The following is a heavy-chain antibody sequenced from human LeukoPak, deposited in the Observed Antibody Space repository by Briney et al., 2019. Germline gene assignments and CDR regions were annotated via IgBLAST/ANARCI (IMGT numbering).Heavy chain of an antibody. V-gene: IGHV3-15*01. D-gene: IGHD2-2*02. CDR2: IKSKTDGGTT. Sequence: PGGSLRLSCAASGFTFSSYAMNWVRQAPGKGLEWVGRIKSKTDGGTTDYAAPVKGRFTISRDDSKNTLYLQMNSLKTEDTAVYYCTRRLVVVPAAIRDYWGQGTLVTVSS. J-gene: IGHJ4*02. CDR1: GFTFSSYA. CDR3: TRRLVVVPAAIRDY.